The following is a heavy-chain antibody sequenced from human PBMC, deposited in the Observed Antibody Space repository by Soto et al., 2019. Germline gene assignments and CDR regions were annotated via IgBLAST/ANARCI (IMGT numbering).Heavy chain of an antibody. J-gene: IGHJ1*01. CDR3: AHNNVSTGFRH. CDR1: GFSLSTSGVG. Sequence: QITLKESGPTLVKPTQTLTLTCTFSGFSLSTSGVGVGWIRQPPGKALEWLALIYWDDDKRYSPCLKTRLTITKDTSKNQVVLIMTNIDPVDTATYSCAHNNVSTGFRHWGQGTLVTVSS. V-gene: IGHV2-5*02. D-gene: IGHD1-1*01. CDR2: IYWDDDK.